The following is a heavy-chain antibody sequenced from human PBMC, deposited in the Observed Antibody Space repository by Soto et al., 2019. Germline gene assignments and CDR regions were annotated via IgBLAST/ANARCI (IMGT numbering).Heavy chain of an antibody. CDR2: IIPIFGTA. Sequence: GASVKVSCKASGGTFSSYAISWVRQAPGQGLEWMGGIIPIFGTANYAQKFQGRVTITADESTSTAYMELSSLRSEDTAVYYCASLGSINSSGYYYPGNFDYWGQGTLVTVSS. CDR1: GGTFSSYA. J-gene: IGHJ4*02. V-gene: IGHV1-69*13. D-gene: IGHD3-22*01. CDR3: ASLGSINSSGYYYPGNFDY.